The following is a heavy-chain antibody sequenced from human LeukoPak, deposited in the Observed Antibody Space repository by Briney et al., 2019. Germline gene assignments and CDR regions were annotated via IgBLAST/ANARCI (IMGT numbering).Heavy chain of an antibody. V-gene: IGHV3-7*01. J-gene: IGHJ4*02. CDR2: IKQDGSEK. D-gene: IGHD5-18*01. CDR1: GFTFSSYW. CDR3: AKDLQSPLTQWLPIDY. Sequence: GGSLRLSCAASGFTFSSYWMSWVRQAPGKGLEWVANIKQDGSEKYYVDSVKGRFTISRDNSKNTLYLQMNSLRAEDTAVYYCAKDLQSPLTQWLPIDYWGQGTLVTVSS.